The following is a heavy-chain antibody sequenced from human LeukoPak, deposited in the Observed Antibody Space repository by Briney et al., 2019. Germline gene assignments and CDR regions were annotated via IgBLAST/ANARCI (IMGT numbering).Heavy chain of an antibody. D-gene: IGHD5-12*01. CDR3: ARDGPGYSGYEKTDAFDI. V-gene: IGHV4-59*12. Sequence: SETLSLTCTVSGGSISSYYWSWIRQPPGKGLEWIGYIYYSGSTNYNPSLKSRVTISVDTSKNQFSLKLSSVTAADTAVYYCARDGPGYSGYEKTDAFDIWGQGTMVTVSS. J-gene: IGHJ3*02. CDR2: IYYSGST. CDR1: GGSISSYY.